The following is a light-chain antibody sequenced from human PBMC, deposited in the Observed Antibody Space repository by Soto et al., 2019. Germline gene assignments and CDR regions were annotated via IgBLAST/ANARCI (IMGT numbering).Light chain of an antibody. J-gene: IGLJ1*01. CDR2: AVS. CDR3: SSYTATNPLVV. CDR1: RSDVGNYDY. V-gene: IGLV2-14*01. Sequence: QSALTQPASVSGSPGQSITISCTGARSDVGNYDYVSWYQQHPGKAPKLIMYAVSHRPSGVSSRFSGSKSGNTASLTISGLQAEAEGAYYGSSYTATNPLVVFGTGTKVTVL.